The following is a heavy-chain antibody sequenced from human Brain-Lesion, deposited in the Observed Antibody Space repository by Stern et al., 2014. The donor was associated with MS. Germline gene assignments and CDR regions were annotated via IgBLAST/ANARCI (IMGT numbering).Heavy chain of an antibody. CDR1: GYIFTGYY. V-gene: IGHV1-2*02. CDR2: INPNTGGT. Sequence: QMQLVQSGAEVKKPGASVKVSCKTSGYIFTGYYIHWVRQAPGQGLEWMAWINPNTGGTKYAQTFQGRVNMSRDTSISTAYVELSSLTSDDTAVYYCARDQRGITIFGVVTDYYYLGMDVWGQGTTVTVSS. D-gene: IGHD3-3*01. CDR3: ARDQRGITIFGVVTDYYYLGMDV. J-gene: IGHJ6*02.